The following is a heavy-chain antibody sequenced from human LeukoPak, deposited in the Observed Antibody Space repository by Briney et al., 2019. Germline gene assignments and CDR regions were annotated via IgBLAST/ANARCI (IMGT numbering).Heavy chain of an antibody. CDR3: ARVPTVTFFDY. V-gene: IGHV4-39*07. CDR1: GGSISSYY. CDR2: IYYSGST. J-gene: IGHJ4*02. D-gene: IGHD4-17*01. Sequence: SGTLSLTCTVSGGSISSYYWGWIRQPPGKGLEWIGTIYYSGSTYYNPSLKSRVTISVDTSKNQFSLKLSSVTAADTAVYYCARVPTVTFFDYWGQGTPVTVSS.